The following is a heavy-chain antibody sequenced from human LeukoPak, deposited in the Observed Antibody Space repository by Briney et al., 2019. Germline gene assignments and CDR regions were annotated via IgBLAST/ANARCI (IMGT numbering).Heavy chain of an antibody. CDR1: GLSISNDW. V-gene: IGHV3-15*01. Sequence: NPGGSLRLSCAASGLSISNDWMSWVRQAPGKGLEWVARVKSKSAGETTDYAAPVKGRFTISRDGSKNALYLQMNSLKTEDTAVYYCTLIQGWGSGSYYRDFWGQGTLVTVSS. D-gene: IGHD3-10*01. CDR2: VKSKSAGETT. J-gene: IGHJ4*02. CDR3: TLIQGWGSGSYYRDF.